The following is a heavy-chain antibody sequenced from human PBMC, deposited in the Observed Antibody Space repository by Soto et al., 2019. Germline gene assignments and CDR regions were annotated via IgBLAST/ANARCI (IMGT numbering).Heavy chain of an antibody. D-gene: IGHD1-1*01. CDR3: ARRVQGTRDFQH. CDR1: GGSFSGYY. Sequence: LSLTCAVYGGSFSGYYWSWIRQPPGKGLEWIGEINHSGSTNYNPSLKSRVTTSVDTSKNQFSLKLSSVTAADTAVYYCARRVQGTRDFQHWGQGTLVTVSS. CDR2: INHSGST. J-gene: IGHJ1*01. V-gene: IGHV4-34*01.